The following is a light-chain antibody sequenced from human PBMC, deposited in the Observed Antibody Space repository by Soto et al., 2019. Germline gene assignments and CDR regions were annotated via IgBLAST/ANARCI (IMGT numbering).Light chain of an antibody. CDR1: QSISNY. CDR2: AAS. V-gene: IGKV1-39*01. J-gene: IGKJ4*01. CDR3: QQSYSTPLT. Sequence: DIQMTQSPSSLSASVGDRFTITCRASQSISNYLNWYQQKPGKAPKFLIYAASSLQSGVPSRFSGRGSGTDFTLTISSLQPEDFAIYFCQQSYSTPLTFGGGTKVDI.